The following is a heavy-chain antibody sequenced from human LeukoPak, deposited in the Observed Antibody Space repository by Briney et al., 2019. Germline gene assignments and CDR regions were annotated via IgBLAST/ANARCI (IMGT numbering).Heavy chain of an antibody. J-gene: IGHJ4*02. Sequence: GASVKVSCKASGYTFTSYGISWVRQAPGQGLEWMGWISAYNGNTNYAQKLQGRVTMTTDTSTSTAYMELRSLRSDDTAVYYCARDEGSRFGMAGAGTSYWGQEPLVTVSS. CDR3: ARDEGSRFGMAGAGTSY. CDR2: ISAYNGNT. CDR1: GYTFTSYG. D-gene: IGHD6-19*01. V-gene: IGHV1-18*04.